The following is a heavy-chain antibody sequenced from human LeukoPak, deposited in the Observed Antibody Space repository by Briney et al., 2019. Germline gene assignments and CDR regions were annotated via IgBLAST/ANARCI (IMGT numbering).Heavy chain of an antibody. Sequence: AGGSLRLSCAASGFTFSSYAMSWVRQAPGKGLEWVSAISGSGGSTYYADSVKGRFTISRDNSKNTLYLQMNSLRAEDTAVYYCAGLRGYYDSSGYYPFDYWGQGTLVTVSS. J-gene: IGHJ4*02. D-gene: IGHD3-22*01. V-gene: IGHV3-23*01. CDR3: AGLRGYYDSSGYYPFDY. CDR1: GFTFSSYA. CDR2: ISGSGGST.